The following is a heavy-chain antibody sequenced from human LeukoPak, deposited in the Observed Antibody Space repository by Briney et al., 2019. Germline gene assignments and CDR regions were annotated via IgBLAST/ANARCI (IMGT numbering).Heavy chain of an antibody. V-gene: IGHV5-51*01. CDR2: IYPGDSDT. Sequence: KIGESLKISCKGSGYSFTSYWIGWVRQMPGKGLEWMGIIYPGDSDTRYSPSFQGQVTISADKSISTAYLQWSSLKASDTAMYYCARLLRNIAAAVYYFDYWGQGTLVTVSS. CDR3: ARLLRNIAAAVYYFDY. CDR1: GYSFTSYW. J-gene: IGHJ4*02. D-gene: IGHD6-13*01.